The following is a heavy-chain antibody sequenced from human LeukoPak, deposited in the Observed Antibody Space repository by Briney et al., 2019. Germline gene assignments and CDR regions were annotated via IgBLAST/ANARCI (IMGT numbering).Heavy chain of an antibody. CDR1: GFTFSSYG. V-gene: IGHV3-33*01. J-gene: IGHJ4*02. D-gene: IGHD3-10*01. CDR2: IWYDGSNK. CDR3: ARDRYYYGSGSYPSLDY. Sequence: GGSLRLSCAASGFTFSSYGMRWVRQAPGKGLEWVAVIWYDGSNKYYADSVKGRFTISRDNSKNTLYLQMNSLRAEDTAVYYCARDRYYYGSGSYPSLDYWGQGTLVTVSS.